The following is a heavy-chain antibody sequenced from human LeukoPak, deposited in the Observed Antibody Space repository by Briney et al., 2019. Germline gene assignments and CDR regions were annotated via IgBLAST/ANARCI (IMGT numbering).Heavy chain of an antibody. CDR1: GGSISTNF. V-gene: IGHV4-59*01. D-gene: IGHD3-22*01. CDR2: IYYTGRT. Sequence: SETLSLTCTVSGGSISTNFWTWIRQPPGMGLEWIGYIYYTGRTNYNPSLKSRVTISLDTSKNQFSLHLSFVTAADTAVYYCARAPNGYYPLDYWGQGTLVTVSS. CDR3: ARAPNGYYPLDY. J-gene: IGHJ4*02.